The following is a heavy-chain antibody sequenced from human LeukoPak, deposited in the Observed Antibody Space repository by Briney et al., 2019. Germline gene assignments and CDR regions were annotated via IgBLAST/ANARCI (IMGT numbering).Heavy chain of an antibody. V-gene: IGHV3-48*04. J-gene: IGHJ6*03. Sequence: AGGSLRLSCAVSGFPFTTYNMNWVRQAPGKGLEWVSYIDSSSSTIYYADSVKGRFTISRDNAKNSLYLQMNSLRAEDTAVYYCVRGENSGKYYYYYYMDVWGKGTTVTISS. CDR2: IDSSSSTI. D-gene: IGHD1-26*01. CDR3: VRGENSGKYYYYYYMDV. CDR1: GFPFTTYN.